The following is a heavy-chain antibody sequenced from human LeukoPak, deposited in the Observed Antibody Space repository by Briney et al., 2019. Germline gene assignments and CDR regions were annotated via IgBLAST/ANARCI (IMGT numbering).Heavy chain of an antibody. V-gene: IGHV4-39*07. Sequence: SETLSLTCTVSGGSISRSDYYWGWIRQPLGKGLEWIGNIHYSGKTYYNPSLKSRVTISVDTSKNQFSLKLSSVTAADTAVYYCARDGSIVGKAYFDNWGQGILVTVSS. D-gene: IGHD1-26*01. CDR3: ARDGSIVGKAYFDN. CDR1: GGSISRSDYY. CDR2: IHYSGKT. J-gene: IGHJ4*02.